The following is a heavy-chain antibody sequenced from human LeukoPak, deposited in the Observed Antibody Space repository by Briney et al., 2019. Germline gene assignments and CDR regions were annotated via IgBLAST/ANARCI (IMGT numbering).Heavy chain of an antibody. V-gene: IGHV4-39*07. CDR2: IHYTGTT. D-gene: IGHD6-19*01. Sequence: SETLSLTCTVSGGSIRSSSYNWGWTRQPPGKGLEWIGSIHYTGTTYYNPSLKSRVTISDDTSKNQFSLKLSSVAAADTAVYYCARGVMWQWLRGNYYYMDVWGKGTTVTVSS. J-gene: IGHJ6*03. CDR3: ARGVMWQWLRGNYYYMDV. CDR1: GGSIRSSSYN.